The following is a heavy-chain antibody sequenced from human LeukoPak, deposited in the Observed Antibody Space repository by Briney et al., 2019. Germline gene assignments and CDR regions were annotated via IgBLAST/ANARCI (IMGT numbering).Heavy chain of an antibody. CDR3: AKYAGAGAYDRHNEFDS. CDR2: VAYDGSNK. V-gene: IGHV3-30*18. D-gene: IGHD3-22*01. J-gene: IGHJ4*02. CDR1: GFTFSRYA. Sequence: GGSLRLSCTASGFTFSRYAMHWLRQAPGKGLEWVAVVAYDGSNKYPADSLKGRFTISRDNSKNTLFLEMNSLRPEDTAVYYCAKYAGAGAYDRHNEFDSWGQGTLVTVSS.